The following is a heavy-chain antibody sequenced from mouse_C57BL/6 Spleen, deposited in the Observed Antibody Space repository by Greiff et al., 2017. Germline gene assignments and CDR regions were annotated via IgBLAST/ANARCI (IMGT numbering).Heavy chain of an antibody. D-gene: IGHD1-1*01. CDR2: IYPGSGNP. Sequence: QVQLQQSGPELVKPGASVKISCKASGYSFTSYYLHWVKQRPGQGLEWIGWIYPGSGNPKYNEKFKGKATLTADTSSSTAYMQLSSLTSEDSAVYYCAREGVTTVVESYFDYWGQGTTLTVSS. V-gene: IGHV1-66*01. J-gene: IGHJ2*01. CDR1: GYSFTSYY. CDR3: AREGVTTVVESYFDY.